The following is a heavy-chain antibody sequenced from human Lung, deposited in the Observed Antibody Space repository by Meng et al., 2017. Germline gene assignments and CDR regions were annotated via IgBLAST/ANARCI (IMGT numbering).Heavy chain of an antibody. CDR2: LGAHDGDR. V-gene: IGHV1-18*04. J-gene: IGHJ4*02. CDR3: ARGTPGRSYSDF. CDR1: DYTFTGYG. D-gene: IGHD3-10*01. Sequence: QVHPVQSGAAVKKPWASVKVSCKSSDYTFTGYGVSWVRQAAGQGLEWMAWLGAHDGDRSHAPRFQGRVTVTADRLTATSFMELRNLRYDDTAVYYCARGTPGRSYSDFWGQGTLVTVSS.